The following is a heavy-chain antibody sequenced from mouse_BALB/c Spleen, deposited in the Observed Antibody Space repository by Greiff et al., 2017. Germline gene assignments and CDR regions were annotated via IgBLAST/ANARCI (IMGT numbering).Heavy chain of an antibody. CDR2: INPYNGDT. J-gene: IGHJ3*01. V-gene: IGHV1-20*02. CDR3: ARGATASFAY. D-gene: IGHD1-2*01. Sequence: VQLKESGPELVKPGASVKISCKASGYSFTGYFMNWVMQSHGKSLEWIGRINPYNGDTFYNQKFKGKATLTVDKSSSTAHMELRSLASEDSAVYYCARGATASFAYWGQGTLVTVSA. CDR1: GYSFTGYF.